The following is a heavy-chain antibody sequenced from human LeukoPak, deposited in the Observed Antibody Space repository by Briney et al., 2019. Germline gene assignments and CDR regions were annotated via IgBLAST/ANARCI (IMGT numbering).Heavy chain of an antibody. V-gene: IGHV4-38-2*02. CDR3: ARVDSSNWYEYRGYFDY. CDR2: IYHSGRT. J-gene: IGHJ4*02. Sequence: SETLSLTCTVSGYSISNGYYWGWMRQPPGKGLEWIGSIYHSGRTHYNPSPKSRVTISVDTSKNQFSLKLSSVTAADTAVYYCARVDSSNWYEYRGYFDYWGQGTLVTVSP. D-gene: IGHD6-13*01. CDR1: GYSISNGYY.